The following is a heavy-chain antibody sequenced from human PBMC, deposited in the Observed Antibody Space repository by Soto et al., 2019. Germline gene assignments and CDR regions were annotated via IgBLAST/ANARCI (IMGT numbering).Heavy chain of an antibody. J-gene: IGHJ4*02. CDR3: VGGIGYWGLSDY. Sequence: QVQLVESGGGVIQPGKSLRLSCSASGFAFSTYGMHWVRQAPGKGLEWVAVIWADGSRQFYGDSVKGRFTISRDNSKNTLYLQMNSLRVDDTAVYYCVGGIGYWGLSDYWGQGTLVNVSS. CDR2: IWADGSRQ. CDR1: GFAFSTYG. V-gene: IGHV3-33*08. D-gene: IGHD3-3*01.